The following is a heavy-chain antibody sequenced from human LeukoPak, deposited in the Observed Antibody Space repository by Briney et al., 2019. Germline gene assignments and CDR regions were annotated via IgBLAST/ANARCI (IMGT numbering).Heavy chain of an antibody. D-gene: IGHD3-3*01. CDR3: ARGYIRRNYDFWSGYLNPYYYYGMDV. CDR2: IYYSGST. CDR1: GGSISSGGYY. J-gene: IGHJ6*02. V-gene: IGHV4-31*03. Sequence: SETLSLTCTVSGGSISSGGYYWSWIRQHPGKGLEWIGHIYYSGSTNYNPSLKSRVTISVDTSKNQFSLKLSSVTAADTAVYYCARGYIRRNYDFWSGYLNPYYYYGMDVWGQGTTVTVSS.